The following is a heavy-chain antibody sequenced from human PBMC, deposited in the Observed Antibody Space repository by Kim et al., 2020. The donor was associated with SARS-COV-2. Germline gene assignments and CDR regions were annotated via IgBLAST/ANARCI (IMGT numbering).Heavy chain of an antibody. CDR3: AKGRMTTVTGYFDY. D-gene: IGHD4-17*01. CDR2: ISYDGSNK. V-gene: IGHV3-30*18. Sequence: GGSLRLSCAASGFTFSSYGMHWVRQAPGKGLEWVAVISYDGSNKYYADSVKDRFTISRDNSKNTLYLQMNSLRAEDTAVYYCAKGRMTTVTGYFDYWGQGTLVTVSS. J-gene: IGHJ4*02. CDR1: GFTFSSYG.